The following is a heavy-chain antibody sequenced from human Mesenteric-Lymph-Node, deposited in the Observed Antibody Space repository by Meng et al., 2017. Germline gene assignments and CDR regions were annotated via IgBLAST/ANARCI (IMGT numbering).Heavy chain of an antibody. CDR1: GGSISSGDYY. D-gene: IGHD4-17*01. Sequence: QVRLLCQGPGLVKPSQTLSLTCSVSGGSISSGDYYWSWIRQPPGKGLEWIGYIYYSGSTYYNPSLKSRVTISVDTSKNQFSLKLSSVTAADTAVYYCARGPTTYFDYWGQGTLVTVSS. J-gene: IGHJ4*02. V-gene: IGHV4-30-4*01. CDR2: IYYSGST. CDR3: ARGPTTYFDY.